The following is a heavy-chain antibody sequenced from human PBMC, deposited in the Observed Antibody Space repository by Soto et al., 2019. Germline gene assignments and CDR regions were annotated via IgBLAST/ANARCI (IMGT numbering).Heavy chain of an antibody. V-gene: IGHV4-34*02. CDR3: ARDRHYSHFWSGYQYEGPYGMDV. J-gene: IGHJ6*02. D-gene: IGHD3-3*02. CDR2: IIHGGGT. Sequence: QVQLQPWGAGLLKPSETLSLTCAVYGGSFSNYYWTWMRQPPGKGLEWIGEIIHGGGTNYNSSPKRRVNISIDASKNQFSLMLYAVTAADTAVYYCARDRHYSHFWSGYQYEGPYGMDVGGQGTTVTVSS. CDR1: GGSFSNYY.